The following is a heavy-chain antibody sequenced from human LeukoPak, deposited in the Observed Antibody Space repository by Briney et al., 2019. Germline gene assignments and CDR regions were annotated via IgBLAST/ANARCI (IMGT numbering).Heavy chain of an antibody. J-gene: IGHJ4*02. D-gene: IGHD2-2*01. V-gene: IGHV4-61*02. Sequence: SQTLSLTCTVSGGSISSGSYYWSWIRQPAGKGLEWIGRIYTSGSTNYNPSLKSRVTISVDTSKNQFSLKLSSVTAADTAVYYCARLIVVVPAAIRYFDYWGQGTLVTVSS. CDR1: GGSISSGSYY. CDR2: IYTSGST. CDR3: ARLIVVVPAAIRYFDY.